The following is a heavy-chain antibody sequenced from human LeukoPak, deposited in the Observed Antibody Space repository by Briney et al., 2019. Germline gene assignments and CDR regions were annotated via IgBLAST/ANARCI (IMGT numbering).Heavy chain of an antibody. V-gene: IGHV6-1*01. Sequence: SQTLSLTCAISGDFVSTDSAAWIWIRQSPSRGLEWLARTYYRSKWYNAYALSVESRITVNPDTSKNQFSLRLNYVTPEDTAVYYCARESRSCFDYWGQGTLVTVSS. CDR3: ARESRSCFDY. J-gene: IGHJ4*02. D-gene: IGHD3-10*01. CDR1: GDFVSTDSAA. CDR2: TYYRSKWYN.